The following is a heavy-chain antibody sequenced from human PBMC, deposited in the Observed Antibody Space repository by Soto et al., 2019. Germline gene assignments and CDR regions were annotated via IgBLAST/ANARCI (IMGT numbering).Heavy chain of an antibody. D-gene: IGHD3-10*01. V-gene: IGHV2-5*02. CDR1: GFSLSAYGVG. CDR3: AHYTSGSYNN. CDR2: IYWDGDK. Sequence: QITLKESGPTLVKPTQTLTLTCTFSGFSLSAYGVGVGWVRQPPGKALDWLALIYWDGDKRYSPSLKSRLTITKDTSKDQVVLIMTNVDPVDTATYYCAHYTSGSYNNWGRGTLVTVSS. J-gene: IGHJ4*02.